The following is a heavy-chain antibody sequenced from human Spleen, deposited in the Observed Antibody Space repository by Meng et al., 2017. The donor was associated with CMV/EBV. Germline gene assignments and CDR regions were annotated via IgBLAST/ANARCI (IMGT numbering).Heavy chain of an antibody. V-gene: IGHV3-66*02. CDR2: IYSGERT. Sequence: GGSLRLSCAASGFTFSSYEMNWVRQAPGKGLEWVSVIYSGERTYYADSVKGRFTISRDNSKNTLYLQMNSLRREDTAVYYCARDPVAAIEKNAYDIWGQGTMVTVSS. D-gene: IGHD6-19*01. J-gene: IGHJ3*02. CDR1: GFTFSSYE. CDR3: ARDPVAAIEKNAYDI.